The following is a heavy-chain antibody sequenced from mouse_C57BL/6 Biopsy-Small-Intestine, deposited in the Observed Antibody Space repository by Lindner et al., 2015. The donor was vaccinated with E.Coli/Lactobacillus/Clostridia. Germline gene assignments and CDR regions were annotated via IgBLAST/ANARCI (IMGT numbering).Heavy chain of an antibody. D-gene: IGHD1-1*01. CDR3: SRDHYGPDY. CDR2: ISSGSSTI. CDR1: GFTFSDYG. Sequence: VQLQESGGGLVKPGGSLKLSCAASGFTFSDYGIHWVRQAPEKGLEWVAYISSGSSTIYYADTVKGRFTISRDNAKNTLFLQMTSLRSEDTAMYFCSRDHYGPDYWGQGTTLTVSS. J-gene: IGHJ2*01. V-gene: IGHV5-17*01.